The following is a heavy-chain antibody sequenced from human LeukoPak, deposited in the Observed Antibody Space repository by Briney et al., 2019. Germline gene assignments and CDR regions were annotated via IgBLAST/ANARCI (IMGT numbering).Heavy chain of an antibody. CDR2: ISYDGSNK. Sequence: PGRSLRLSCAASGFTFSSYGMHWVRQAPGKGLEWVAVISYDGSNKYYADSVKGRFTISRDSSKNTLYLQMNSLRAEDTAVYYCAKGSKAVLITRDHYMDVWGKGTTVTISS. D-gene: IGHD3-16*01. V-gene: IGHV3-30*18. CDR1: GFTFSSYG. CDR3: AKGSKAVLITRDHYMDV. J-gene: IGHJ6*03.